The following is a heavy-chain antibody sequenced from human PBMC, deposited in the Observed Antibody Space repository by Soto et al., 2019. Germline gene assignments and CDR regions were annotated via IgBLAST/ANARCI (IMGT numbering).Heavy chain of an antibody. CDR2: ISGSGGST. J-gene: IGHJ4*02. CDR1: GFTFSSYA. D-gene: IGHD3-9*01. CDR3: AKDRRRYFDWLLPFDY. Sequence: GGSLRLSCAASGFTFSSYAMSWVRQAPGKGLEWVSAISGSGGSTYYADSVKGRFTISRDNSKNTLYLQMNSLRAEDTAVYYCAKDRRRYFDWLLPFDYWGQGTLVTVSS. V-gene: IGHV3-23*01.